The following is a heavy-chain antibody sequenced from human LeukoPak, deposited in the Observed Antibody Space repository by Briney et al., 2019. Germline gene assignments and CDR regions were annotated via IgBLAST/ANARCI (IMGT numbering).Heavy chain of an antibody. CDR1: GVTFSSYA. CDR3: ATQQLVMVDY. V-gene: IGHV3-30*01. Sequence: GGSLRLSCVASGVTFSSYAMHWVRQAPGKGLEWVAVISYDGSNKYYADFVKGRFTISRDNSKNTLYLQMNSLRAEDTAVYYCATQQLVMVDYWGQGTLVTVSS. D-gene: IGHD6-13*01. J-gene: IGHJ4*02. CDR2: ISYDGSNK.